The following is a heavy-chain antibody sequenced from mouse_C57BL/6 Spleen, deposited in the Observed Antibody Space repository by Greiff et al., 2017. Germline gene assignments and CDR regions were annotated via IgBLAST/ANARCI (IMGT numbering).Heavy chain of an antibody. CDR1: GYSFTDYN. CDR2: INPNYGTT. D-gene: IGHD1-1*01. Sequence: VQLKQSGPELVKPGASVKISCKASGYSFTDYNMNWVKQSNGKRLEWIVVINPNYGTTSYNRKFTGKATLTVDQSSSTAYMQLNSLTSEDSAVYYGARLTTVVATGDYWGQGTTLTVSS. CDR3: ARLTTVVATGDY. J-gene: IGHJ2*01. V-gene: IGHV1-39*01.